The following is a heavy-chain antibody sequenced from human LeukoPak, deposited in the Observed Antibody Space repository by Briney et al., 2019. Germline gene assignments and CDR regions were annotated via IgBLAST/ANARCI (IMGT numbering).Heavy chain of an antibody. D-gene: IGHD2-2*01. CDR2: IIPIFGTA. J-gene: IGHJ4*02. V-gene: IGHV1-69*13. Sequence: ASVKVSCKASGGTFSSYAISWVRQAPGQGLEWMGGIIPIFGTANYAQKFQGRVTITADESTSTAYMELSSLRSEDTAVYYCARAAHIVVVPAANKVSLDYWGQGTLVTVSS. CDR3: ARAAHIVVVPAANKVSLDY. CDR1: GGTFSSYA.